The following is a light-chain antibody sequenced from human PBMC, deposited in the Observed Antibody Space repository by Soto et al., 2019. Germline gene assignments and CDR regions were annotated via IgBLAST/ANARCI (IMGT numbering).Light chain of an antibody. J-gene: IGKJ5*01. CDR3: QQRSNWPTIT. CDR1: QSVGSY. CDR2: DAS. V-gene: IGKV3-11*01. Sequence: EIVLTQSPATQSLSPGERATLSCRASQSVGSYLAWYQQKPGQAPRPLIYDASNRATGIPARFSGSGSGTDFTLTISSLEPEDFAVYYCQQRSNWPTITFGQGTRLEIK.